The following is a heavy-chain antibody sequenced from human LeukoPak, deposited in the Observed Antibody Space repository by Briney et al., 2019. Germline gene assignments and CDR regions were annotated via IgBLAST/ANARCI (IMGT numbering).Heavy chain of an antibody. CDR2: INPNSGGT. V-gene: IGHV1-2*02. J-gene: IGHJ6*03. CDR1: GYTFTGYY. D-gene: IGHD3-10*01. Sequence: ASVKVSCKASGYTFTGYYMHWVRQAPGQGLEWMGWINPNSGGTNYAQKFQGRVTMTRDTSISTTYMELSRLRSDDTAVYYCAREVITMVRGVTDLYYYYYMDVWGKGTTVTVSS. CDR3: AREVITMVRGVTDLYYYYYMDV.